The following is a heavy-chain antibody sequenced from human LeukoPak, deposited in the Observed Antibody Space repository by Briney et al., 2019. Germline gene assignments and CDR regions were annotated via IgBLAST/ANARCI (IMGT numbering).Heavy chain of an antibody. CDR2: IYYSGST. V-gene: IGHV4-59*08. D-gene: IGHD3-9*01. Sequence: PSETLSLTCTVSGGSISSYYWSWIRQPPGKGLVWIGYIYYSGSTNYNPSLKSRVTISVDTSKNQFSLKLSSVTAADTAVYYCARQARYFDQTGFLGEVFDIWGKGKMVTVSS. J-gene: IGHJ3*02. CDR3: ARQARYFDQTGFLGEVFDI. CDR1: GGSISSYY.